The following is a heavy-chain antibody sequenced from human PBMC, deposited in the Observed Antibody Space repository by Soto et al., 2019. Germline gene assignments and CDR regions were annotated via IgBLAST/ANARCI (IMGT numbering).Heavy chain of an antibody. CDR2: ISESGTTI. V-gene: IGHV3-48*03. J-gene: IGHJ4*02. Sequence: PGGSLRLSCVASEFTFSSFEMNWVRQAPGKGLEWVSHISESGTTIYYTDSVKGRFTISRDNAKKSPYLQMNSLRVEDTGVYYCVRFGGAAAGPGDYWGQGTLVTVSS. CDR1: EFTFSSFE. CDR3: VRFGGAAAGPGDY. D-gene: IGHD6-13*01.